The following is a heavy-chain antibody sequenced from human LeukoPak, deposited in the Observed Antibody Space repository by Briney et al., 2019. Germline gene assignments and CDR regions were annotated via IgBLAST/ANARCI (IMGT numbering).Heavy chain of an antibody. CDR1: GFTVSSNY. J-gene: IGHJ4*02. CDR3: AKGYYGDYGSKPRTY. Sequence: PGGSLRLSCAASGFTVSSNYMSWVRQAPGKGLEWVSAISGSGGSTYYADSVKGRFTISRDNSKNTLYLQMNSLRAEDTAVYYCAKGYYGDYGSKPRTYWGQGTLVTVST. D-gene: IGHD4-17*01. CDR2: ISGSGGST. V-gene: IGHV3-23*01.